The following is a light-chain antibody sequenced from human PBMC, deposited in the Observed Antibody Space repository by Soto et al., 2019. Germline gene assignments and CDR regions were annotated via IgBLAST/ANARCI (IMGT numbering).Light chain of an antibody. CDR1: ESIARH. CDR2: AAS. Sequence: DIQMTQSPSSLSASVGDRVTITCRASESIARHLNWYQQKPGKAPKLLIYAASSWRNGGPSRFRGGGSGTDFTLTISNLQPEDFATSYCQQTYSTLSITFGQGTRLEIK. J-gene: IGKJ5*01. V-gene: IGKV1-39*01. CDR3: QQTYSTLSIT.